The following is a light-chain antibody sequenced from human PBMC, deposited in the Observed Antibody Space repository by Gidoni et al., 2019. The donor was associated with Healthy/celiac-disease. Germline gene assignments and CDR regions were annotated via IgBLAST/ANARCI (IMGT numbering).Light chain of an antibody. CDR1: QSVLYSSNNKNY. CDR2: WAS. J-gene: IGKJ4*01. Sequence: DIVMTQSRDSLAVSLGERATINCKYSQSVLYSSNNKNYLAWYQQKPGQPPKLLIYWASTRESGVPDRFSGSGSGTDFTLTISSLQAEDVAVYYCQQYYSTPLTFGGGTKVEIK. V-gene: IGKV4-1*01. CDR3: QQYYSTPLT.